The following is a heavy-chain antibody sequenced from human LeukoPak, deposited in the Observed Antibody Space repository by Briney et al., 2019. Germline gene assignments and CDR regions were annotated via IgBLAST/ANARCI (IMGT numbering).Heavy chain of an antibody. D-gene: IGHD6-25*01. V-gene: IGHV4-4*07. CDR2: IYTSGST. Sequence: SETLSLTCTVSGGSTSSYYWSCLRQPAGKGLERIGRIYTSGSTNYNPSLKSRVTISVDTSKNQFSLKLSSVTAADTAVYYCAAWIAAAGYYAFDIWGNGAMVTVSS. CDR1: GGSTSSYY. J-gene: IGHJ3*02. CDR3: AAWIAAAGYYAFDI.